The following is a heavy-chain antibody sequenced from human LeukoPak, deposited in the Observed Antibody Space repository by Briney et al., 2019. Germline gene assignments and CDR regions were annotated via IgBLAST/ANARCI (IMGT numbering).Heavy chain of an antibody. CDR3: ARRSGAGTIKGGFDY. V-gene: IGHV4-34*01. Sequence: PSDTLSLTCAVYGGSFSGYYWSWIRQPPGKGLEWIGEINHSGSTNYNPPLKSRVTISVDTSKNQFSLKLSSVTAADTAVYYCARRSGAGTIKGGFDYWGQGTLVTVSS. J-gene: IGHJ4*02. CDR1: GGSFSGYY. CDR2: INHSGST. D-gene: IGHD1-7*01.